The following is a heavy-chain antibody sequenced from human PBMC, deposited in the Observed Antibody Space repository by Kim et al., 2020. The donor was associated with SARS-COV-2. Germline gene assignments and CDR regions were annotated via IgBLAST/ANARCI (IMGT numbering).Heavy chain of an antibody. CDR1: GGSISSSNW. CDR2: IYHSGST. Sequence: SETMSLTCAVSGGSISSSNWWSWVRQPPGKGLEWIGEIYHSGSTNYNPSLKSRVTISVDKSKNQFSLKLSSVTAADTAVYYCARGDSSSWYRYFDLWGRGTLVTVSS. D-gene: IGHD6-13*01. CDR3: ARGDSSSWYRYFDL. J-gene: IGHJ2*01. V-gene: IGHV4-4*02.